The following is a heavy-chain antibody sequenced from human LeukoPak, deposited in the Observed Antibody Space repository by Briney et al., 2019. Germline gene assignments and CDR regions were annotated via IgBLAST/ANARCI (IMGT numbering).Heavy chain of an antibody. J-gene: IGHJ4*02. Sequence: ETLSLTCAVYGGSFSGYYWSWIRQPPGKGLEWVGRIRSNSDGGTIDYAAPVKGRFALSRDDSKSTLYLQMNSLQTEDTAVYYCAKDRRSGWYDSFDYWGQGTLVTVSS. D-gene: IGHD6-19*01. CDR3: AKDRRSGWYDSFDY. CDR1: GGSFSGYY. V-gene: IGHV3-15*07. CDR2: IRSNSDGGTI.